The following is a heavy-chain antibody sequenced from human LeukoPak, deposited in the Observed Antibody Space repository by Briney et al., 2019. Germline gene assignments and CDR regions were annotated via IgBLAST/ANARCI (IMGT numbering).Heavy chain of an antibody. Sequence: PGGSLRLSCVVSGFTFSSCSMNWVRQAPGKGLEWGSYISSSSTTRYYADSVKGRFTISRDNAKNSLYLQMNSLRDEDSAVYYCARDPHIAAAGTIFDYWGQGTLVTVSS. J-gene: IGHJ4*02. CDR1: GFTFSSCS. CDR3: ARDPHIAAAGTIFDY. D-gene: IGHD6-13*01. CDR2: ISSSSTTR. V-gene: IGHV3-48*02.